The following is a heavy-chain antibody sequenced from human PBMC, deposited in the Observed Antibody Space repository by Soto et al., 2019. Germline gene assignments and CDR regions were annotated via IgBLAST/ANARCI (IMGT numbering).Heavy chain of an antibody. J-gene: IGHJ4*02. V-gene: IGHV4-30-4*01. CDR1: VGSISSGDYS. CDR3: ARGALHAKTTVVNPNYVFDY. Sequence: PSETLSVTCTFSVGSISSGDYSWRWIRQPRGTGRQWIGYIYYSGSTYYNPSLKSRVTISVDTSKNQFPLKLSSVTAADTAVYYCARGALHAKTTVVNPNYVFDYWGQGTMVTVSS. D-gene: IGHD4-17*01. CDR2: IYYSGST.